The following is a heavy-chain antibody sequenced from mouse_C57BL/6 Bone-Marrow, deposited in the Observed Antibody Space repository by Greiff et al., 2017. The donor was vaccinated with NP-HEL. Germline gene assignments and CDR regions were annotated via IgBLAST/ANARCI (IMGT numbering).Heavy chain of an antibody. CDR3: AKESYYGSSSYWYFDV. CDR1: GFSLTSYG. J-gene: IGHJ1*03. Sequence: VMLVESGPGLVQPSQSLSITCTVSGFSLTSYGVHWVRQSPGKGLEWLGVIWRGGSTDYNAAFMSRLSITKDNSKSQVFFKMNSLQADDTAIYYCAKESYYGSSSYWYFDVWGTGTTVTVSS. D-gene: IGHD1-1*01. V-gene: IGHV2-5*01. CDR2: IWRGGST.